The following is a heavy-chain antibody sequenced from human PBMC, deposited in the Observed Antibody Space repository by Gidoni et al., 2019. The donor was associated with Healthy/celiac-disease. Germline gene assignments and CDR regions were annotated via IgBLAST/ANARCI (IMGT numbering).Heavy chain of an antibody. J-gene: IGHJ6*02. CDR2: ISAYNGNT. V-gene: IGHV1-18*01. CDR3: ARSYCSSTSCQRNYYYYYGMDV. D-gene: IGHD2-2*01. CDR1: GYTFTSSG. Sequence: QVQLVQSGAEVKKPGASVKVSCKASGYTFTSSGISWVRQAPGQGLEWMGWISAYNGNTNYAQKLQGRVTMTTDTSTSTAYMELRSLRSDDTAVYYCARSYCSSTSCQRNYYYYYGMDVWGQGTTVTVSS.